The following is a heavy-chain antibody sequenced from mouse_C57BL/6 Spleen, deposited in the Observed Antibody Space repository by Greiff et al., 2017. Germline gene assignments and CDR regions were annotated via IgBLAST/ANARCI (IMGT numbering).Heavy chain of an antibody. CDR3: ARSTGDRGFFDY. CDR1: GYAFSSYW. D-gene: IGHD4-1*02. J-gene: IGHJ2*01. CDR2: IYPGDGDT. V-gene: IGHV1-80*01. Sequence: QVQLQQSGAELVKPGASVKISCKASGYAFSSYWMNWVKQRPGKGLAWIGQIYPGDGDTNYNGKFKGKATLTADKSSSTAYMQLSILTSEDSAVYFCARSTGDRGFFDYWGQGTTLTVSS.